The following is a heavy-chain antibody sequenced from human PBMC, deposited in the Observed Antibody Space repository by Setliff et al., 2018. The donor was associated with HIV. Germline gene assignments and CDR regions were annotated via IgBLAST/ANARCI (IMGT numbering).Heavy chain of an antibody. CDR2: INWNGGST. CDR3: VRSRRDFDY. CDR1: GFTFDDFG. J-gene: IGHJ4*02. D-gene: IGHD6-13*01. Sequence: GGSLRLSCAAYGFTFDDFGMSWVRQAPGKGLEWVSGINWNGGSTGYADSVKGRFTISRDDSKNTLYPQMSSLRAEDTAVYYCVRSRRDFDYWGQGTLVTVSS. V-gene: IGHV3-20*04.